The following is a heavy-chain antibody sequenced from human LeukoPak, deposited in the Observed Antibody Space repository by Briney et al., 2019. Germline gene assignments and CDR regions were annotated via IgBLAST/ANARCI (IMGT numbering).Heavy chain of an antibody. V-gene: IGHV4-34*01. Sequence: SETLSLTCAVYGGSFSGYYWSWIRQPPGKGLEWIGEINHSGSTNYNPSLKSRVTISVDTSKNQFFLKLSSVTAADTAVYYCARENIVVVPAAIWYYYYYMDVWGKGTTVTVSS. D-gene: IGHD2-2*02. J-gene: IGHJ6*03. CDR1: GGSFSGYY. CDR3: ARENIVVVPAAIWYYYYYMDV. CDR2: INHSGST.